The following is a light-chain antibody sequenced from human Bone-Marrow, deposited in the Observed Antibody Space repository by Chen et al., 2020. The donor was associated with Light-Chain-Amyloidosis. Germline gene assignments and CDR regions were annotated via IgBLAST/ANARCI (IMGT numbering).Light chain of an antibody. Sequence: SYVLTQPSSVSVAPGQTATIACGGNNIGSTIVHWYQQTPGQAPLLVVYDDSDRPSGIPERLSGSYSGNTATLTISRVEAGDEADYYCQVWDRSSDRPVFGGGTKLTVL. J-gene: IGLJ3*02. CDR1: NIGSTI. CDR2: DDS. V-gene: IGLV3-21*02. CDR3: QVWDRSSDRPV.